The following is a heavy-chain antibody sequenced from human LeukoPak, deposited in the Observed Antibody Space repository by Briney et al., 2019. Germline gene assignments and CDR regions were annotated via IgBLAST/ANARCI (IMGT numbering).Heavy chain of an antibody. CDR3: ARHRYTSSSSYFDF. Sequence: SETLSLTCTVSGVSISGYYWTWIRQPPGKGLEWIGYIYSSGSTNYNPSLKSRVTISVDTSKNQFSLRQSSVTAADTAVYYCARHRYTSSSSYFDFWGQETLVTVSS. CDR2: IYSSGST. V-gene: IGHV4-59*08. D-gene: IGHD6-6*01. J-gene: IGHJ4*02. CDR1: GVSISGYY.